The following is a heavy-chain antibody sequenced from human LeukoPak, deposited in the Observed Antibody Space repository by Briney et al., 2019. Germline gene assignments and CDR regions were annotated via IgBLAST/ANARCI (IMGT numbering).Heavy chain of an antibody. Sequence: GGSLRLSCAASGFTFSNHWMHWVRQAPGKGLVWFSLVNSDGRSVNYADSVKGRFTISRDNAKNTLYLQMTSLRVEDTAVYYCVRGSVAAYTSPFDYWGQGTLVTVSS. CDR3: VRGSVAAYTSPFDY. CDR2: VNSDGRSV. V-gene: IGHV3-74*01. D-gene: IGHD6-19*01. J-gene: IGHJ4*02. CDR1: GFTFSNHW.